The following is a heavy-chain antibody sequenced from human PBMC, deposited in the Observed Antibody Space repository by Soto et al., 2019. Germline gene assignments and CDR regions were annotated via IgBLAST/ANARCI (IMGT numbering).Heavy chain of an antibody. CDR3: AKDGRFGELLSPGAYYYYYGMDV. D-gene: IGHD3-10*01. CDR1: GFTFDDYA. V-gene: IGHV3-43D*03. J-gene: IGHJ6*02. Sequence: GESLKISCAASGFTFDDYAMHWVRQAPGKGLEWVSLISWDGGSTYYADSVKGRFTISRDNSKNSLYLQMNSLRAEDTVLYYCAKDGRFGELLSPGAYYYYYGMDVWGQGTTVTVSS. CDR2: ISWDGGST.